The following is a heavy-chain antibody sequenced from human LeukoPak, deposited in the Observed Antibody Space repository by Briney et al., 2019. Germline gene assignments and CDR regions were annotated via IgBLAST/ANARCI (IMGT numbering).Heavy chain of an antibody. Sequence: SVKVSCKASGGTFSSYAISWVRQAPGQGREWMGRIIPIFGTANYAQKIQGRVTLTTDESTSTAYMELSSLRSEDTAVYYCAVTVTTKNYYYYYYMDVWGKGTTVTVSS. D-gene: IGHD4-17*01. V-gene: IGHV1-69*05. CDR2: IIPIFGTA. CDR3: AVTVTTKNYYYYYYMDV. CDR1: GGTFSSYA. J-gene: IGHJ6*03.